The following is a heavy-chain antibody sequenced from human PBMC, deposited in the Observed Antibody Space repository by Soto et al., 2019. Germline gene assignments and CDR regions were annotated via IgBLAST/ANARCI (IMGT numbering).Heavy chain of an antibody. CDR2: ISYDGSNK. CDR1: GFTFSSYA. D-gene: IGHD5-12*01. Sequence: GGSLRLSCAASGFTFSSYAMHWVRQAPGKGLEWVAVISYDGSNKYYADSVKGRFTISRDNSKNTLYLQMNSLRAEDTAVYYCARVTTGDGYNPSPFDYWGQGTLVTVSS. CDR3: ARVTTGDGYNPSPFDY. J-gene: IGHJ4*02. V-gene: IGHV3-30-3*01.